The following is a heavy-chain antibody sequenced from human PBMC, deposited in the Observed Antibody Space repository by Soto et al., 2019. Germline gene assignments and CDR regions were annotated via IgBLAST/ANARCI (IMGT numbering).Heavy chain of an antibody. Sequence: SGGSLRLSCAASGFTFSSYAMSWVRQAPGKGLEWVSAISGSGGSTYYADSVKGRFTISRDNSKNTLYLQMNSLRAEDTAVYYCAKDIRGSYYADDYYYGMDVWGQGTTVTVSS. CDR3: AKDIRGSYYADDYYYGMDV. J-gene: IGHJ6*02. D-gene: IGHD1-26*01. V-gene: IGHV3-23*01. CDR2: ISGSGGST. CDR1: GFTFSSYA.